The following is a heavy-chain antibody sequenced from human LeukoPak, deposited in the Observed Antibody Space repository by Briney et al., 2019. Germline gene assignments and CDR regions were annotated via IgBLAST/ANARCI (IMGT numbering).Heavy chain of an antibody. CDR3: ARARMVRGVISYGMDV. Sequence: GESLKISCKASGYTFTGYYMHWVRQAPGQGLEWMGWINPNSGGTNYAQKFQGWVTMTRDTSISTAYMELSRLRSDDTAVYYCARARMVRGVISYGMDVWGKGTTVTVSS. D-gene: IGHD3-10*01. CDR1: GYTFTGYY. V-gene: IGHV1-2*04. CDR2: INPNSGGT. J-gene: IGHJ6*04.